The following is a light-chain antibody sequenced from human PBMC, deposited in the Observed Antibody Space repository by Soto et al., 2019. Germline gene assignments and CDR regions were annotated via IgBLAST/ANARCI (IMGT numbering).Light chain of an antibody. CDR1: SSDVGGYNY. J-gene: IGLJ1*01. Sequence: QSVLTQPPSASGSPGQSVTISCTGTSSDVGGYNYVSWYQQHPGKAPKLMIYEVSKRPSGVPDRFSGSKSGNTAFLTVSGLQAEDEADYYCSSHAGSKRVFGTGTKVTVL. CDR2: EVS. CDR3: SSHAGSKRV. V-gene: IGLV2-8*01.